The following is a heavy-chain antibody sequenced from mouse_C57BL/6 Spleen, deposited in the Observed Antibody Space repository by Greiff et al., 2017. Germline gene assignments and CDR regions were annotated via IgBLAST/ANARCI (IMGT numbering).Heavy chain of an antibody. CDR2: IDPSDSYT. D-gene: IGHD2-5*01. V-gene: IGHV1-59*01. CDR3: ARPYYSKEYYAMDY. CDR1: GYTFTSYW. Sequence: QVQLQQPGAELVRPGTSVKLSCKASGYTFTSYWMHWVKQRPGQGLEWIGVIDPSDSYTNYNQKFKGKATLTVDTSSSTTYMLLSSLTSEDSSVYYCARPYYSKEYYAMDYWGQGTSVTVSS. J-gene: IGHJ4*01.